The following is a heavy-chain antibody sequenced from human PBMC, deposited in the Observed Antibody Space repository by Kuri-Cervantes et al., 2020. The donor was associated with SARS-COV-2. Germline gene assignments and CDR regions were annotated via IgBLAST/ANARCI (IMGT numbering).Heavy chain of an antibody. CDR2: ISGSGGST. J-gene: IGHJ4*02. CDR3: ARDHNDFWSGYYPLDY. CDR1: GFTFSSYA. V-gene: IGHV3-23*01. D-gene: IGHD3-3*01. Sequence: GGSLRLSCAASGFTFSSYAMSWVRRAPGKGLEWVSAISGSGGSTYYADSVKGRFTISRDNSKNTLHLQMNSLRAEDTAVYYCARDHNDFWSGYYPLDYWGQGTLVTVSS.